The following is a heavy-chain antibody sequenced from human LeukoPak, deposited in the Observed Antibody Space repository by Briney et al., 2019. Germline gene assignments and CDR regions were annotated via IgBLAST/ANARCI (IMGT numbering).Heavy chain of an antibody. Sequence: GGSLRLSCAASGFTFSSYWMHWVRQAPGKGLVWVSRLNTDGSSTNYADSVKGRFTISRDNAKNSLYLQMNSLRAEDTAVYYCAGEDYYDSRPHFDYWGQGTLVTVSS. CDR2: LNTDGSST. CDR1: GFTFSSYW. V-gene: IGHV3-74*01. CDR3: AGEDYYDSRPHFDY. D-gene: IGHD3-22*01. J-gene: IGHJ4*02.